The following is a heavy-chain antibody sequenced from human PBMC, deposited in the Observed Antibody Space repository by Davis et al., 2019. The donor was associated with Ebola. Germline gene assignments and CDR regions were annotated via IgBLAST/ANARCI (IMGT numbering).Heavy chain of an antibody. D-gene: IGHD1-7*01. CDR1: GASVSLNSAA. CDR3: AGLPWNSKSFDY. J-gene: IGHJ4*02. CDR2: TYYNSKWYS. Sequence: HSQTLSLTCAISGASVSLNSAAWNCIRLSPSRGLEWLGRTYYNSKWYSDYAVSVKSRITINPDTSKNQFSLHLNSVTPEDTAVYYCAGLPWNSKSFDYWGQGTLVTVSS. V-gene: IGHV6-1*01.